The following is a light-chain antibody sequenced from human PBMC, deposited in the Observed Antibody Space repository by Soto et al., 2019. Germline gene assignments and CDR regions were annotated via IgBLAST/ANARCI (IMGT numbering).Light chain of an antibody. CDR3: AAWDDSLSGLV. J-gene: IGLJ2*01. CDR2: RNT. CDR1: SSNIGPNY. Sequence: QSVLTQPPSASGTPGQRVTISCSGSSSNIGPNYVYWYQQLPGTAPKLLIYRNTQRPSGVPDRFSGSKSGTSASLAISGLRSEDEADYYCAAWDDSLSGLVFGGGTKVTVL. V-gene: IGLV1-47*01.